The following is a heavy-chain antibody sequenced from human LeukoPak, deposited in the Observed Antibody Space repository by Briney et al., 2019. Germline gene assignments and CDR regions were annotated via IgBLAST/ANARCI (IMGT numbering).Heavy chain of an antibody. CDR2: ISYDGSNK. CDR3: AKDLREWPSGGMDV. Sequence: GGSLRLSCAASGFTFSSYAMHWVRQAPGKGLEWVAVISYDGSNKYYADSVKGRFTISRDNSKNTLYLQMNSLRAEDTAVYYCAKDLREWPSGGMDVWGQGTTVTVSS. V-gene: IGHV3-30-3*01. CDR1: GFTFSSYA. D-gene: IGHD3-3*01. J-gene: IGHJ6*02.